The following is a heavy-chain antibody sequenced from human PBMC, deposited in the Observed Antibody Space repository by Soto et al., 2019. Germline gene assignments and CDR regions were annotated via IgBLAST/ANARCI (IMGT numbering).Heavy chain of an antibody. J-gene: IGHJ6*02. CDR1: GYTFTSYA. Sequence: ASVKVSCKASGYTFTSYAMHWVRQAPGQRLEWMGWINAGNGNTKYSQKFQGRVTITRDTSASTAYMELSSLRSEDTAVYYCARKVDYYDSYFYYYGMAVWGQGTTVTVSS. V-gene: IGHV1-3*01. D-gene: IGHD3-22*01. CDR3: ARKVDYYDSYFYYYGMAV. CDR2: INAGNGNT.